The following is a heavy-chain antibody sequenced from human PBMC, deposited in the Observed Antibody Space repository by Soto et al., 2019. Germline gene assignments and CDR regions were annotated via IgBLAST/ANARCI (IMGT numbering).Heavy chain of an antibody. V-gene: IGHV4-31*03. Sequence: PSETLSLTCTVSGGSIRSGGYYWSWIRQHPGKGLEWIGYIYYSGSTYYNPSLKSRVTISVDTSKNQFSLKLSSVTAADTAVYYCARSGGYYYFDYWGQGTLVTSPQ. CDR1: GGSIRSGGYY. J-gene: IGHJ4*02. CDR2: IYYSGST. D-gene: IGHD3-22*01. CDR3: ARSGGYYYFDY.